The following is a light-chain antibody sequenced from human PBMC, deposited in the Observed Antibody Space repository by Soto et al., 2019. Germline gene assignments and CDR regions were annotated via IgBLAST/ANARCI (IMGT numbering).Light chain of an antibody. Sequence: DIRLTHSPPFLCVSLRYTGTITCRSSQGIRSYLAWYQQRPGKAPELLIYGASTLRTGVASRFSGSGSGTEFTLTISSLQPEDFATYFCRQLNFFPNLFRFGPGTKVEI. V-gene: IGKV1-9*01. J-gene: IGKJ2*03. CDR1: QGIRSY. CDR3: RQLNFFPNLFR. CDR2: GAS.